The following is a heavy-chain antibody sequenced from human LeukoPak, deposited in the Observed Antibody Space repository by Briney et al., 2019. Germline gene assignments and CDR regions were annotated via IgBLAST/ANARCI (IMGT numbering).Heavy chain of an antibody. CDR1: GGTFSSYA. CDR2: IIRTFGTA. V-gene: IGHV1-69*01. J-gene: IGHJ5*02. CDR3: ARLETMVRGVTYNWFDP. Sequence: SVTVSCKASGGTFSSYAISWVRQAPGQGLEWMGGIIRTFGTANYAQKFQGRVTITADESTSTAYMELSSLRSEDTAVYYCARLETMVRGVTYNWFDPWGQGTLVTVSS. D-gene: IGHD3-10*01.